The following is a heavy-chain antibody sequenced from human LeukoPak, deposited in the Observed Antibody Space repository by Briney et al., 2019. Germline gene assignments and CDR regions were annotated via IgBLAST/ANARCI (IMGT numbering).Heavy chain of an antibody. Sequence: SETLSLTCTVSGGSISSYYWSWIRQPPGKGLEWIGEINHSGSTNYNPSLKSRVTISVDTSKNQFSLKLSSVTAADTAVYYCARDRALTTPRRNYYYYMDVWGKGTTVTISS. CDR1: GGSISSYY. D-gene: IGHD4-17*01. J-gene: IGHJ6*03. V-gene: IGHV4-34*01. CDR3: ARDRALTTPRRNYYYYMDV. CDR2: INHSGST.